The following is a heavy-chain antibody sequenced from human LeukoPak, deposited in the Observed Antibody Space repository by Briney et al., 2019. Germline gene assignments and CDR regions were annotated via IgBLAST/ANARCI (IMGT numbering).Heavy chain of an antibody. J-gene: IGHJ4*02. V-gene: IGHV4-59*01. CDR3: AREGGGGIDY. CDR2: IYYSGST. Sequence: SETLSLTCTVSGGSISSYYWSWIRQPPGKGLEWIGYIYYSGSTNYNPSLKSRVTISVDTSKNQFPLKLSSVTAADTAVYYCAREGGGGIDYWGQGTLVTVSS. CDR1: GGSISSYY. D-gene: IGHD2-15*01.